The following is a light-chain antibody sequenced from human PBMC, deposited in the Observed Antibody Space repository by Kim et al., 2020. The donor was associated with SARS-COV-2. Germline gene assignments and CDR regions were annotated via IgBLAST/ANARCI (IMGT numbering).Light chain of an antibody. CDR3: QQYNYWRT. CDR1: QSVSSN. Sequence: SGSPGERVTLSCRASQSVSSNLAWYQEKPGQAPRLPIYGASTRATGVPARFSGSGSGTEFTLTITSLQSEDFAIYYCQQYNYWRTFGQGTKVDIK. CDR2: GAS. V-gene: IGKV3-15*01. J-gene: IGKJ1*01.